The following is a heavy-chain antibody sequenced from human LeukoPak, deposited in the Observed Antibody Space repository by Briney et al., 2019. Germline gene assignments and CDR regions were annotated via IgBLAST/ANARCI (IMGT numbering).Heavy chain of an antibody. CDR2: INPSSGTT. V-gene: IGHV1-46*01. CDR3: ARDRRLNWFDP. CDR1: GYTFTTYY. Sequence: ASVKVSCKASGYTFTTYYIHWVRQAPGQGLEWMGIINPSSGTTNYAQKFQGRVTMIRDTSTSTVYIELSSLTSEDTAVYYCARDRRLNWFDPWGQGTLVSVPS. J-gene: IGHJ5*02.